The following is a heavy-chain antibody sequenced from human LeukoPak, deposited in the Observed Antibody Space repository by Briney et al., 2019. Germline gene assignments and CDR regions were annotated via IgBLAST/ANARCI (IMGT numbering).Heavy chain of an antibody. D-gene: IGHD3-22*01. CDR2: ISSNGGST. CDR3: ARGLRITMS. V-gene: IGHV3-64*01. Sequence: PGGSLRLSCAASGFTFSSYAMHWVRQAPGKGLEYVSAISSNGGSTYYANSVKGRFTISRDNSKNTLYLQMGSLRAEDMAVYYCARGLRITMSWGQGTLVTVSS. J-gene: IGHJ4*02. CDR1: GFTFSSYA.